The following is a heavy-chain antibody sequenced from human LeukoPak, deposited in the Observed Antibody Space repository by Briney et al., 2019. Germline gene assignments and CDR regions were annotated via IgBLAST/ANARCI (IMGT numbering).Heavy chain of an antibody. V-gene: IGHV4-34*01. CDR2: INYSGST. CDR3: ARDGGYGSGSLDDGFDI. CDR1: GGSFSGYY. Sequence: SETLSLTCAVYGGSFSGYYWSWIRQPPGKGLEWIGEINYSGSTNYNPSLKSRVTISVDTSKNQFSLRLNSVTAADTAVYYCARDGGYGSGSLDDGFDIWGQGTMVTVSS. D-gene: IGHD3-10*01. J-gene: IGHJ3*02.